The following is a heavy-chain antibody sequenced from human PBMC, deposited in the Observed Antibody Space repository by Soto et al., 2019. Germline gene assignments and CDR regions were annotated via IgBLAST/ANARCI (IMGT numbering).Heavy chain of an antibody. CDR1: GFIFNGYG. V-gene: IGHV3-30-3*01. CDR3: LSEGNGYQYQFYF. Sequence: GSLRLSCAASGFIFNGYGLHWVRQAPGKGLEWVAMISYDGSSKYYADSVKGRFTISRDNSKNTMYLQMNSLRPEDTAVYYCLSEGNGYQYQFYFWGQGTLVPVSS. D-gene: IGHD2-2*01. J-gene: IGHJ4*02. CDR2: ISYDGSSK.